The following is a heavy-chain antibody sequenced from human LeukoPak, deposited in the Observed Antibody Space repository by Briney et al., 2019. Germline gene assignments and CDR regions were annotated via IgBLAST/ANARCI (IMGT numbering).Heavy chain of an antibody. D-gene: IGHD5-12*01. CDR2: INHSGST. Sequence: SETLSLTCAVSGGSISSGGYSWSWIRQPPGKGLEWIGEINHSGSTNYNPSLKSRVTISVDTSKNQFSLKLSSVTAADTAVYYCARRYSGYLFDYWGQGTLVTVSS. CDR3: ARRYSGYLFDY. CDR1: GGSISSGGYS. J-gene: IGHJ4*02. V-gene: IGHV4-34*01.